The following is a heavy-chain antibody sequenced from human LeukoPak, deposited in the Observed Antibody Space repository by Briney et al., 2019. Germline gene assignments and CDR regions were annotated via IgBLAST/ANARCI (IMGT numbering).Heavy chain of an antibody. CDR3: AGQIRYFDYYYYYMDV. CDR1: GGTFSSYA. CDR2: IIPIFGTA. V-gene: IGHV1-69*13. D-gene: IGHD3-9*01. Sequence: ASVKVSCKASGGTFSSYAISWVRQAPGQGLEWMGGIIPIFGTANYARKFQGRVTITADESTSTAYMELSSLRSEDTAVYYCAGQIRYFDYYYYYMDVWGKGTTVTVSS. J-gene: IGHJ6*03.